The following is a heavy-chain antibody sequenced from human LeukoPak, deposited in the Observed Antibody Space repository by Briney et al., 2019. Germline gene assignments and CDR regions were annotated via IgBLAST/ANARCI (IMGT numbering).Heavy chain of an antibody. D-gene: IGHD3-3*01. J-gene: IGHJ4*02. CDR3: ARDGPYDFWSGQLDY. V-gene: IGHV3-30*03. CDR2: ISYDGSNK. CDR1: GFTFSSYG. Sequence: GGSLRLSCAASGFTFSSYGMHWVRQAPGKGLEWVAVISYDGSNKYYADSVKGRFTISRDNSKNTLYLQMNSLRAEDTAVYYCARDGPYDFWSGQLDYWGQGTLVTVSS.